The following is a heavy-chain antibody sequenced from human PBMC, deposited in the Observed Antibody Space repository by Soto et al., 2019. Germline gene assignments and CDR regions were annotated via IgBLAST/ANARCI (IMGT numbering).Heavy chain of an antibody. V-gene: IGHV5-51*01. D-gene: IGHD6-13*01. CDR2: IYPADSDT. CDR3: ARQDRAAGEDY. Sequence: PGEALKISCTGSGYTFTNHWIAWVRQMPGKGLEWMGIIYPADSDTRYSPSFQGQVTISADKSISTAYVQSSSLKASDTAMYYCARQDRAAGEDYWGQGTPVTVSS. J-gene: IGHJ4*02. CDR1: GYTFTNHW.